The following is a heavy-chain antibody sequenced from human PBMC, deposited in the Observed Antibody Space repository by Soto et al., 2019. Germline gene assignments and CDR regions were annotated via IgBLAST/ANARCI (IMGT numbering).Heavy chain of an antibody. J-gene: IGHJ5*02. CDR2: IIPIFGTA. V-gene: IGHV1-69*01. CDR3: ARPAYYDILTGRNWFDP. CDR1: GGTFSSYA. D-gene: IGHD3-9*01. Sequence: QVQLVQSGAEVKKPGSSVKVSCKASGGTFSSYAISWVRQAPGQGLEWMGGIIPIFGTANYAQKFQGRVTITADESTSTAYMELSSLRSEDTAVYYCARPAYYDILTGRNWFDPWGQGTLVTVSS.